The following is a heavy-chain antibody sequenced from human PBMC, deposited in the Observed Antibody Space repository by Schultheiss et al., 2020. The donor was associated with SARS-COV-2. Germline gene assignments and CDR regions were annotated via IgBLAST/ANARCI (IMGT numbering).Heavy chain of an antibody. D-gene: IGHD2-21*02. CDR1: GFTLSSYA. V-gene: IGHV3-23*01. CDR3: AKSGDIPAFDI. CDR2: ISGSGGST. Sequence: GGSLRLSCAASGFTLSSYAMSWVRQAPGKGLEWVAGISGSGGSTYYADSVKGRFTISRDNSKNTLYLQMNSLRAEDTAVYYCAKSGDIPAFDIWGQGTMVTVSS. J-gene: IGHJ3*02.